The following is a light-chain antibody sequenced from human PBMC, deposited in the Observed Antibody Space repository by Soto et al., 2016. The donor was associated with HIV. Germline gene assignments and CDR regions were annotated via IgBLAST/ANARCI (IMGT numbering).Light chain of an antibody. V-gene: IGKV1-12*01. J-gene: IGKJ1*01. CDR1: QAINSW. CDR3: QQANSFPRT. Sequence: DPVPITCRASQAINSWLAWYQQKVGKAPKLLIYAASSLQSGVPSRFSGSGSGTDFTLTINSLQPEDFATYYCQQANSFPRTFGQGTKVEIK. CDR2: AAS.